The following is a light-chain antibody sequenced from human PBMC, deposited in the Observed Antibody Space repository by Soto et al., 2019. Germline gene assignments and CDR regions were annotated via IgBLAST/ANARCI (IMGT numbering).Light chain of an antibody. CDR2: GAS. V-gene: IGKV3-15*01. CDR3: YYYKNPPPWT. Sequence: EIVMTQSPATLSVSPGERATLSCRASQSVGSNLAWYQQKPGQAPRLLMYGASTRAIAVLARFSGSGSGSEIYRTISSPQLEDFAFYYYYYYKNPPPWTFGQVTKVDIE. CDR1: QSVGSN. J-gene: IGKJ1*01.